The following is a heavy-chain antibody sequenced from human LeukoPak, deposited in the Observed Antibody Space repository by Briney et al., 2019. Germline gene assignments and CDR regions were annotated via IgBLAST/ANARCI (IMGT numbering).Heavy chain of an antibody. Sequence: GGSLRLSCAASGFIFGGYAMHWVRQAPGKGLQWLAVISYDGGETYYADSVEGRFTISRDNSKSTVYLEINSLRSEDTAIYYCARGFNDFWSGSQLEYWGQGTLVTVSS. CDR1: GFIFGGYA. D-gene: IGHD3-3*01. CDR3: ARGFNDFWSGSQLEY. V-gene: IGHV3-30-3*01. J-gene: IGHJ4*02. CDR2: ISYDGGET.